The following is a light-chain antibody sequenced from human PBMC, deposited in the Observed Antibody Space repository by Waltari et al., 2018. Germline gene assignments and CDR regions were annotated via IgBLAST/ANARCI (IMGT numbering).Light chain of an antibody. CDR1: SSDVGAYNY. Sequence: QSALTQPASVSGSPGQSITISCTGTSSDVGAYNYLSWYQHHPGTAPKLIFYQVTNRPSGVSSRFYGSKSGNTASLTISGLQADDEADYYCSSYAGSSTWVFGGGTKLTVL. V-gene: IGLV2-14*01. J-gene: IGLJ3*02. CDR3: SSYAGSSTWV. CDR2: QVT.